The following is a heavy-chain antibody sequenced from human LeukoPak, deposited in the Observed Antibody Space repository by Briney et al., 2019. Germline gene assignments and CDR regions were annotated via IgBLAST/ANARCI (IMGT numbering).Heavy chain of an antibody. CDR1: GYTFTSYG. V-gene: IGHV1-18*01. CDR2: ISAYNGNT. Sequence: ASVKVSCKASGYTFTSYGISWVRQAPGQGLEWMGWISAYNGNTNYAQKLQGRVTMTTDTSTSTAYMELRSLRSDDTAVYYCARDQKRLRYFDWLSLGHDYYYGMDVWGQGTTVTVSS. J-gene: IGHJ6*02. D-gene: IGHD3-9*01. CDR3: ARDQKRLRYFDWLSLGHDYYYGMDV.